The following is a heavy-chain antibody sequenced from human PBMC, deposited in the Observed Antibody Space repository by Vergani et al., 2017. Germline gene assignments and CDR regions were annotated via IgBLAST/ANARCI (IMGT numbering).Heavy chain of an antibody. CDR1: GESFSSFY. V-gene: IGHV3-21*02. Sequence: VQLQQWGAGVVKPSGTLSLTCAVFGESFSSFYWSWVRQAPGKGLEWVSSISGRSNYIYYADSLKGRFTISRDNSKNSVYLQMNSLRAEDTAIYYCARKKYYDSKDYYQVEPFDYWGQGTLVTVFS. CDR3: ARKKYYDSKDYYQVEPFDY. J-gene: IGHJ4*02. CDR2: ISGRSNYI. D-gene: IGHD3-22*01.